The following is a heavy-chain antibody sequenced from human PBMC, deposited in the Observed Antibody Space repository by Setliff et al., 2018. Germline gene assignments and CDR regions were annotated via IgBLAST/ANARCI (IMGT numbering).Heavy chain of an antibody. V-gene: IGHV4-4*07. J-gene: IGHJ6*03. Sequence: SETLSLTCTVSGGSISSYYWSWIRQPAGKGLEWVGRIYTSGSTNYNPSLKSRVTMSVDTSKNQFSLKLSSVTAADTAVYYCARDSRGNPPNYMDVWGKGTTVTVSS. CDR3: ARDSRGNPPNYMDV. CDR1: GGSISSYY. CDR2: IYTSGST.